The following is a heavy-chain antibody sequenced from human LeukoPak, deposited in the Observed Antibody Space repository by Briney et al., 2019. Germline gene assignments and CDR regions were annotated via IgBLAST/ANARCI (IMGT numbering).Heavy chain of an antibody. CDR1: GYTFTGYY. CDR2: INPNSGGT. V-gene: IGHV1-2*02. J-gene: IGHJ4*02. CDR3: ARLYYYDSSGYYREDFDY. D-gene: IGHD3-22*01. Sequence: ASVKVSCKASGYTFTGYYMHWVRQAPGQGLEWMGWINPNSGGTNYAQKFQGRVTMTRDTSITTAYTELSRLRSDDTAVYYCARLYYYDSSGYYREDFDYWGQGTLVTVSS.